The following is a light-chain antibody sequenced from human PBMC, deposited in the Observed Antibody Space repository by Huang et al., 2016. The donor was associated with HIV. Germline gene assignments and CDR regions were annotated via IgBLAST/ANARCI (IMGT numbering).Light chain of an antibody. Sequence: DIQMTQSPSSLSASVGDRVTITCRASQSISSYLNWYQQKPGKAPKLLIYAASSLQSGVPSRFSGSGSGTEFTLTISSLQPEDFATYYCQQSYSTPLWT. CDR2: AAS. V-gene: IGKV1-39*01. CDR1: QSISSY. J-gene: IGKJ1*01. CDR3: QQSYSTPLWT.